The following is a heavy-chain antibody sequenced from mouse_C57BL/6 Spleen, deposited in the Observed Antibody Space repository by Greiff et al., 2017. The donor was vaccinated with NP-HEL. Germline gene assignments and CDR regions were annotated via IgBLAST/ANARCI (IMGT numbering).Heavy chain of an antibody. CDR2: IDPATGGT. V-gene: IGHV1-15*01. J-gene: IGHJ3*01. CDR3: TSWGFAY. CDR1: GYTFTDYE. Sequence: VQLQQSGAELVRPGASVTLSCKASGYTFTDYEMHWVKQTPVHGLEWIGAIDPATGGTAYNQKFKGKAILTADKSSSTAYMELRSLTSEDSAVYYCTSWGFAYWGQGTLVTVSA.